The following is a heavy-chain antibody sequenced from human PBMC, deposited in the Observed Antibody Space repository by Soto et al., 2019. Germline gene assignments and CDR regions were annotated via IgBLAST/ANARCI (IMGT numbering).Heavy chain of an antibody. Sequence: QVQLVQSGAEVKKPGASVKVSCKASGYTFTSYAMHWVRQAPGQRLEWMGWINAGNGNTKYSQKFQGRVTITRDTSASTAYMELSSLRSEDTAVYYCARSFLGYCSGGSCRHPAYWGQGTLVTVSS. CDR1: GYTFTSYA. CDR2: INAGNGNT. V-gene: IGHV1-3*01. CDR3: ARSFLGYCSGGSCRHPAY. D-gene: IGHD2-15*01. J-gene: IGHJ4*02.